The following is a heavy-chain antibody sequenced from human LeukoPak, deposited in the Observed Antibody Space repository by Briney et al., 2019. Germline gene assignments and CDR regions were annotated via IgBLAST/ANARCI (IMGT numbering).Heavy chain of an antibody. CDR2: IKSKTDGGTT. CDR1: GFTFSNVW. D-gene: IGHD3-10*01. V-gene: IGHV3-15*05. CDR3: AKSSYLYAFDI. J-gene: IGHJ3*02. Sequence: PGGSLRLSCVASGFTFSNVWMNWVRQAPGKGLEWVGRIKSKTDGGTTDYAVPVKGRFTISRDDSKNTLYLQMNSLRAEDMALYYCAKSSYLYAFDIWGQGTMVTVSS.